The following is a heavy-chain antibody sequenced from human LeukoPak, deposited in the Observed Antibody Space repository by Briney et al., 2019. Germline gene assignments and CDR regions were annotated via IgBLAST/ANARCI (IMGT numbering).Heavy chain of an antibody. J-gene: IGHJ4*02. V-gene: IGHV4-30-2*01. CDR3: ARVDYDSPKLYYFDY. CDR2: IYHSGST. D-gene: IGHD3-22*01. CDR1: GGSISSGGYY. Sequence: PSETLSLTCTVSGGSISSGGYYWSWIRQPPGKGLEWNGYIYHSGSTYYNPSLKSRVTISVDRSKNQFSLKLSSVTAADTAVYYCARVDYDSPKLYYFDYWGQGTLVTVSS.